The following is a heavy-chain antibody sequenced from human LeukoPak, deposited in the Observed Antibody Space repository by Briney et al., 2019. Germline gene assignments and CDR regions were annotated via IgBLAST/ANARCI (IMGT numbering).Heavy chain of an antibody. CDR3: AKSPGFWALDY. CDR2: ITGSGGGT. Sequence: PGGSLRLSCAASGFTFSSHGMSWVRQAPGKGLEWVSSITGSGGGTFYADSVKGRFTISSDTSDNSKNMAYLQMNSLRAEDTAVYYCAKSPGFWALDYWGQGSLVTVSS. J-gene: IGHJ4*02. V-gene: IGHV3-23*01. CDR1: GFTFSSHG. D-gene: IGHD2/OR15-2a*01.